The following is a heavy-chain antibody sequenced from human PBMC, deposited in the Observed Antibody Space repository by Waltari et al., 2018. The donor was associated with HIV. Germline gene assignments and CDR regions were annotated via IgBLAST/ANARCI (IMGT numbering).Heavy chain of an antibody. V-gene: IGHV3-53*01. CDR1: VYTIRPNY. J-gene: IGHJ6*02. Sequence: EVQLVASGGGSIEPGGSRGVSWAASVYTIRPNYLSWFRQAPGKGLEWVSVIYSGGSRYDADSVKGRFIISRDNSKNTVSLHMNSLRAEDTAVYYCARDPRSSGYYGMDVWGQGIKVTVSS. D-gene: IGHD1-26*01. CDR2: IYSGGSR. CDR3: ARDPRSSGYYGMDV.